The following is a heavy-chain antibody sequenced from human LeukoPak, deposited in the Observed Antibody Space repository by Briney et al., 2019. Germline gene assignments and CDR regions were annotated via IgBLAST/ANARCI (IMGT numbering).Heavy chain of an antibody. D-gene: IGHD2-2*02. CDR2: ISSSSSYI. CDR1: GFTSSSYS. CDR3: ARDLVPAAIYERNWFDP. Sequence: PGGSLRLSCAASGFTSSSYSMNWVRQAPGKGREWISSISSSSSYIYYADSVKVRFTISKDNAKNSLYLQMNSLRAEDTAVYYCARDLVPAAIYERNWFDPWGQGTLVTVSS. V-gene: IGHV3-21*01. J-gene: IGHJ5*02.